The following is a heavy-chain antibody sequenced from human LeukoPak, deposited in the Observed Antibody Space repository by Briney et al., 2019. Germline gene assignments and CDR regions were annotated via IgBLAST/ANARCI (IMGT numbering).Heavy chain of an antibody. CDR1: GASFSDYY. CDR3: ARVPAVDGNYYYYCGLDV. Sequence: SETLSLTCTVYGASFSDYYWWSWIRQPPGKGLEWIGEISHRGNTKYNPSLKSRVTISLDTSKKQFSLKVNSLTAADTAVYYCARVPAVDGNYYYYCGLDVWGQGTTVAVSS. D-gene: IGHD2-2*01. V-gene: IGHV4-34*01. J-gene: IGHJ6*02. CDR2: ISHRGNT.